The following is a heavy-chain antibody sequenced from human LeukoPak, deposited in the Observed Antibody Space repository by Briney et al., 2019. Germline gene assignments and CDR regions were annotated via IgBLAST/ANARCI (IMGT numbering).Heavy chain of an antibody. CDR1: AGSFRSPA. V-gene: IGHV1-69*06. CDR3: ARDAPLIPYYDDSSGFDY. Sequence: SVKVSCTTSAGSFRSPAIKWVRQAPGQGLEWMGRIIPIFGTANYAQKFQGRVTITADKSTSTDYMELSSLRSEDRAVYYCARDAPLIPYYDDSSGFDYWGQGTLVTVSS. CDR2: IIPIFGTA. D-gene: IGHD3-22*01. J-gene: IGHJ4*02.